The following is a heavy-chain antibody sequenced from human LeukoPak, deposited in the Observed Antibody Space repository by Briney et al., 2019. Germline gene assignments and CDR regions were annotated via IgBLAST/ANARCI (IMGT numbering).Heavy chain of an antibody. CDR3: ARFSYGSFDH. V-gene: IGHV3-53*01. CDR2: IDSGYAT. Sequence: GGCLRLSCAASVFTISGLYMSWVRQAPGKGLEWVSVIDSGYATTYADSVKGRFTISRDNSKNTVYLQMNSLRAEDTAVYHCARFSYGSFDHWGQGTLVTVSS. CDR1: VFTISGLY. J-gene: IGHJ5*02. D-gene: IGHD3-16*01.